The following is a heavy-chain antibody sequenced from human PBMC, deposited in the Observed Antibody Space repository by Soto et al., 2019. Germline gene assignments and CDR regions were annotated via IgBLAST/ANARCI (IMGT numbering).Heavy chain of an antibody. CDR1: GFIFNEYG. Sequence: VQLVEPGGGVVQPGRSLRLSCAASGFIFNEYGMHWVRQAPGKGRERVAVRWYDGSNKYYADSVKGRFTFSRDNSKNTMSLQMNSLRVEDTAVYYCARWGCSGSNCNLNQRSFDLWGQGTLVTVSS. D-gene: IGHD2-15*01. J-gene: IGHJ4*02. V-gene: IGHV3-33*03. CDR3: ARWGCSGSNCNLNQRSFDL. CDR2: RWYDGSNK.